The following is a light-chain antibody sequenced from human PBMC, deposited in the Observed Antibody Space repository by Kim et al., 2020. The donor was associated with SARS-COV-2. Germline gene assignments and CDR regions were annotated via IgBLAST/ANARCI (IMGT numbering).Light chain of an antibody. J-gene: IGKJ4*01. CDR3: QQAASSRVT. CDR2: RAS. V-gene: IGKV1-12*01. CDR1: QGIDTW. Sequence: DVQMTQSPYSVSASVGDTITITCRATQGIDTWLSWFQQRPGRGPQLLIYRASTLQTGVPSRFSGSASGTDFTLTITSLQPEDFASYFCQQAASSRVTFGGGTKVDIK.